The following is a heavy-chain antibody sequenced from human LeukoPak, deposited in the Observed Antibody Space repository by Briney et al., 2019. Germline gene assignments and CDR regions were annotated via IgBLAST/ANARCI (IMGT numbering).Heavy chain of an antibody. Sequence: SETLSLTCAAYGGSFRGYYWSWIRQPPGKGLEWIGEINHSGSTKYNPSLKSRVTISVDTSKHQFSLNLSSVTAADTAVYYCARLDYYDSSGYYPIGAFDIWGQGTMVTVSS. J-gene: IGHJ3*02. D-gene: IGHD3-22*01. V-gene: IGHV4-34*01. CDR2: INHSGST. CDR3: ARLDYYDSSGYYPIGAFDI. CDR1: GGSFRGYY.